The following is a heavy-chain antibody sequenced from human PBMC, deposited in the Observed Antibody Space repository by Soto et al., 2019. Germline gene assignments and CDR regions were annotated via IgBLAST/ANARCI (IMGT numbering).Heavy chain of an antibody. CDR2: ISGSGGGT. D-gene: IGHD3-10*01. J-gene: IGHJ3*01. Sequence: EVQLLDSGGGLVQPGGSLRLSCAASGFTFSSYAMSWVRQAPGKGLDWVSSISGSGGGTYYADSVKGRFTISRDNSKNTLSLQMNSLRAEDTAVYYCAKSRGSGSYFNPSDAFDFWGQGTMVTVSS. CDR1: GFTFSSYA. CDR3: AKSRGSGSYFNPSDAFDF. V-gene: IGHV3-23*01.